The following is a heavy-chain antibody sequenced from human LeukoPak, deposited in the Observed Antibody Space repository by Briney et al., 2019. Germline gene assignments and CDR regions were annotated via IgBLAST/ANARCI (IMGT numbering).Heavy chain of an antibody. D-gene: IGHD1-7*01. J-gene: IGHJ4*02. CDR3: ARGSVGTSNNYFDY. Sequence: GGPLRLSCAASGFTFSSCGMHWVRQAPGKGLEWVAVIWYDGTNKYYADSVKGRFTISRDNSKNTLYLQMNSLRAEDTAVYYCARGSVGTSNNYFDYWGQGNLVTVSS. CDR2: IWYDGTNK. CDR1: GFTFSSCG. V-gene: IGHV3-33*01.